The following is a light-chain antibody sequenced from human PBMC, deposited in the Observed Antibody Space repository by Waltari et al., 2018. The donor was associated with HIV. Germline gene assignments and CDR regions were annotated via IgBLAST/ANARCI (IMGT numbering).Light chain of an antibody. V-gene: IGLV1-47*01. CDR3: AVWDNSLSAQV. Sequence: QSVLTQSPSISGTPWQRVAISCSGISSNIGNNYVSWYQQVPGTHPKLIIFLNTQLPSVVSVRFSGSVSCTSASLAISWLRSDDEANYYCAVWDNSLSAQVFGGGTTLTVL. CDR1: SSNIGNNY. CDR2: LNT. J-gene: IGLJ3*02.